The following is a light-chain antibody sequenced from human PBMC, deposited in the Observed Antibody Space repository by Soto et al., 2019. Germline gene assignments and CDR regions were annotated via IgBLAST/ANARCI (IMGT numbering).Light chain of an antibody. J-gene: IGKJ2*01. CDR3: QQYDVPLFT. CDR2: GVS. V-gene: IGKV3-20*01. CDR1: QSLTWNY. Sequence: EVVLTQSPGTLSLSPGVRATLYCRASQSLTWNYLAWYQSKPGQPPRLLVYGVSARATGVPDRFSGSGSGTDFTLTISRLESEDFAVYYCQQYDVPLFTFGQGTKLEIK.